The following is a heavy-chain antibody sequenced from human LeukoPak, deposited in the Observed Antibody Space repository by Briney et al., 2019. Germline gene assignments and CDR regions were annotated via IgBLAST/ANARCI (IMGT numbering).Heavy chain of an antibody. D-gene: IGHD2-2*01. Sequence: SETLSLSCTVSGGSISSYYWSWIRQPPGKGLEWIGYIYYSGSTNYNPSLKSRVTISVDTSKNQFSLKLSSVTAADTAVYYCAREVVPAAIWRSPLRRWFDPWGQGTLVTVSS. CDR2: IYYSGST. CDR3: AREVVPAAIWRSPLRRWFDP. V-gene: IGHV4-59*01. CDR1: GGSISSYY. J-gene: IGHJ5*02.